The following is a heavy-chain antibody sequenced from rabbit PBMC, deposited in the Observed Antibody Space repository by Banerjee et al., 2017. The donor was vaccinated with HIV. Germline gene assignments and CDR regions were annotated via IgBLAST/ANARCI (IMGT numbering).Heavy chain of an antibody. CDR3: ARGDTGNRHSPFNL. D-gene: IGHD7-1*01. CDR1: GFDFSSYYY. CDR2: INTSSGNT. V-gene: IGHV1S45*01. Sequence: QEQLVESGGGLVQPEGSLTLTCKASGFDFSSYYYMYWVRQAPGKGLEWIACINTSSGNTVYASWAKGRVTISKTSSTTVTLQMTSLTAADTATYFCARGDTGNRHSPFNLWGPGTLVTVS. J-gene: IGHJ4*01.